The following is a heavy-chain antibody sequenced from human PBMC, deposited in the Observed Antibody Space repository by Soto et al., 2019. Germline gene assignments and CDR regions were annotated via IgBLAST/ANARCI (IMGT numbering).Heavy chain of an antibody. J-gene: IGHJ4*02. Sequence: QVQLVQSGAEVKKPGASVKVSCKTSGYTFTSYSLHWMRKVPGQRPEWMGWINTGTGDTRYAEKFQGRVTITRDTSAKTGFMELSSLSSEDTAVYYCARDASGWFIYWGQGTLVTVSS. D-gene: IGHD6-19*01. CDR2: INTGTGDT. CDR3: ARDASGWFIY. V-gene: IGHV1-3*04. CDR1: GYTFTSYS.